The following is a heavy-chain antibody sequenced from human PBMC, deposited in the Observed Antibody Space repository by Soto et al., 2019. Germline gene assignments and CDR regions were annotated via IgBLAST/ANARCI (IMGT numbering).Heavy chain of an antibody. J-gene: IGHJ3*02. CDR3: TRDRHYDSSGYYYDAFDI. CDR1: GFTFGDYA. D-gene: IGHD3-22*01. V-gene: IGHV3-49*04. CDR2: IRSKAYGGTT. Sequence: GESLKISCTASGFTFGDYAMSWVRQAPGKGLEWVGFIRSKAYGGTTEYAASVKGRFTISRDDSKSIAYLQMNSLKTEDTAVYYCTRDRHYDSSGYYYDAFDIWGQGTMVTVSS.